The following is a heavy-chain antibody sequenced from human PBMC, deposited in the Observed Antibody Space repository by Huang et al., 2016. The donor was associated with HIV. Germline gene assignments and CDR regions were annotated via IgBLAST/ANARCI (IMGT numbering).Heavy chain of an antibody. D-gene: IGHD2-15*01. CDR2: INSDGIYP. Sequence: EVQLVESGGGLVQPGGSLTLSCAASGFTFCDSWMHWVRLVPGKGRVWVARINSDGIYPNYAGAVKGRFTIFRANAKSALYLQMNSLRVEDTAVYFCARSRRGGSSLSYYYYLDVWGKGTTVTVSS. V-gene: IGHV3-74*01. CDR1: GFTFCDSW. J-gene: IGHJ6*03. CDR3: ARSRRGGSSLSYYYYLDV.